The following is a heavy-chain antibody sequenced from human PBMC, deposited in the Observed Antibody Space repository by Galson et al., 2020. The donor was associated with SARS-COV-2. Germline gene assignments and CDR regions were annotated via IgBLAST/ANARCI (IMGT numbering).Heavy chain of an antibody. V-gene: IGHV3-30*18. D-gene: IGHD3-22*01. CDR2: ISYDGSNK. CDR3: AKDSYYDSSGYGPFDY. Sequence: QLGESLKISCAASGFTFSSYGMHWVRQAPGKGLEWVAVISYDGSNKYYADSVKGRFTISRDNSKNTLYLQMNSLRAEDTAVYYCAKDSYYDSSGYGPFDYWGQGTLVTVSS. CDR1: GFTFSSYG. J-gene: IGHJ4*02.